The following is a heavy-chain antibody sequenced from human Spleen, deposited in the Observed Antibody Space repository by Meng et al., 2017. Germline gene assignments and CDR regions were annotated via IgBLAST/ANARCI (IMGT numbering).Heavy chain of an antibody. CDR3: ARHSGGSWTPFDP. Sequence: HAHQVQSETEVKKPGASVTVACKASGYTFTSYGISWVRQAPVQGLEWMGWISAYNGNTNYAQKLQGRVTMTTDTSTSTAYMELRSLRSDDTAVYYYARHSGGSWTPFDPWGQGTLVTVSS. D-gene: IGHD6-13*01. CDR1: GYTFTSYG. J-gene: IGHJ5*02. CDR2: ISAYNGNT. V-gene: IGHV1-18*01.